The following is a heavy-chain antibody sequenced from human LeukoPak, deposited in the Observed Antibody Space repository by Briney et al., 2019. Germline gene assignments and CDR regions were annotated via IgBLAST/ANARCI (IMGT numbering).Heavy chain of an antibody. J-gene: IGHJ2*01. CDR2: LDVDGSST. CDR1: GFTFGSYW. D-gene: IGHD2-2*02. Sequence: PRGSLRLSCAASGFTFGSYWMNWVRQVPGKGLMWVSRLDVDGSSTTYADSVKGRFTISRDNARNTLHLQMSSLGAEDTAVYYCARGAPIDLWGRGTLVTVSS. CDR3: ARGAPIDL. V-gene: IGHV3-74*01.